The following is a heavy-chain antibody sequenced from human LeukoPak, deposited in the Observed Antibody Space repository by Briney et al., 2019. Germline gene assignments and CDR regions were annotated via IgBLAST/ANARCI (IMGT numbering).Heavy chain of an antibody. Sequence: SETLSLTCTVSGGSISSSSYYWGWIRRPPGKGLEWIGSIYYSGSTYYNPSLKSRVTISVDTSKNQFSPKLSSVTAADTAVYYCARHRTTMIVVVPPTYMDVWGKGTTVTVSS. CDR3: ARHRTTMIVVVPPTYMDV. J-gene: IGHJ6*03. CDR2: IYYSGST. D-gene: IGHD3-22*01. V-gene: IGHV4-39*01. CDR1: GGSISSSSYY.